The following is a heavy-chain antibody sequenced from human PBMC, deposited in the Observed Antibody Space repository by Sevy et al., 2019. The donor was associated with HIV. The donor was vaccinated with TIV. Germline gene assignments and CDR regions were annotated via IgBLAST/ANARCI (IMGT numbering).Heavy chain of an antibody. V-gene: IGHV3-23*01. CDR3: AKDLYYDNSLFDY. Sequence: GESLKISCVASEFRLSNYAMNWVRQAPGKGLEWVSGISGSGGSSYYADSVKGRFTISRDNSKNTLYLQMNSLRAEDTAMYYCAKDLYYDNSLFDYWGQGILVTASS. CDR2: ISGSGGSS. D-gene: IGHD3-22*01. CDR1: EFRLSNYA. J-gene: IGHJ4*02.